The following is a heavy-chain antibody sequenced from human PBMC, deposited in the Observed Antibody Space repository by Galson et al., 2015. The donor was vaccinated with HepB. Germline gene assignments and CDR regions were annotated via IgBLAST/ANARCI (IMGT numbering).Heavy chain of an antibody. D-gene: IGHD1-26*01. J-gene: IGHJ6*02. CDR1: GSSFTTYG. V-gene: IGHV1-18*01. Sequence: SVKVSCKASGSSFTTYGITWVRPAPGQGLEWMGWISPHNGHTTYAPNLQGRVTMTTDTSTSTAYMDLRRLRSDDTAVYYCATGSGGYLGYGIDVWGQGTTVTVSS. CDR2: ISPHNGHT. CDR3: ATGSGGYLGYGIDV.